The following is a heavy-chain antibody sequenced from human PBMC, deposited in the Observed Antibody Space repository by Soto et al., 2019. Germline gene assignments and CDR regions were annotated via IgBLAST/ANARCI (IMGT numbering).Heavy chain of an antibody. J-gene: IGHJ5*02. CDR1: GGYISSGDYY. CDR3: ARGEQWLVPFDP. CDR2: IYYSGST. D-gene: IGHD6-19*01. V-gene: IGHV4-30-4*01. Sequence: PSETLSLTCTVSGGYISSGDYYWSRIRQPPGKGLEWIGYIYYSGSTYYNASLKSRVTISVDTSKKQFSMKLSSVTAADTAVYYCARGEQWLVPFDPWGQGTLVAVSS.